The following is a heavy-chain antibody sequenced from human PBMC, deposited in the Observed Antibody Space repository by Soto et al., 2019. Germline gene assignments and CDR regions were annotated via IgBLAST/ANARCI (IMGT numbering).Heavy chain of an antibody. CDR2: INHSGST. CDR1: GGSFSGYY. Sequence: SETLSLTCAVYGGSFSGYYWSWIRQPPGKGLEWIGEINHSGSTNYNPSLKSRVTISVDTSKNQFSLKLSSVTAADTAVYYCARNGDAFDIWGQGTMVTVSS. J-gene: IGHJ3*02. V-gene: IGHV4-34*01. CDR3: ARNGDAFDI.